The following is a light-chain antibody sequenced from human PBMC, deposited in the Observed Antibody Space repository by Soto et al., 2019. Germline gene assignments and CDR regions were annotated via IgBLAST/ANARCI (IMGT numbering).Light chain of an antibody. V-gene: IGKV3D-15*01. J-gene: IGKJ2*02. CDR1: QSVSNY. Sequence: EIVMTQSPSTLSVSPGDRATLSCRASQSVSNYLAWYQQKPGQAPRLLIYDASITATGIPARFSGSGSGTDFTLTISSLQDEDFAVYYYQQHSNSRTFGQGTKLEIK. CDR2: DAS. CDR3: QQHSNSRT.